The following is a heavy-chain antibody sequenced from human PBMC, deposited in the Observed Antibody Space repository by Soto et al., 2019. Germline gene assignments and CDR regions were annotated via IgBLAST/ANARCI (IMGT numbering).Heavy chain of an antibody. Sequence: EVQLVESGGGLVQPGGSLRLPCAASGFTFSNAWMNWARQAPGKGLEWVGRIKSNANGGTTDYAAPVKGRFTISRDDSKNTMYLQMNSLITEDTAVYYCSTNWATSRDWGQGTLVTVSS. CDR1: GFTFSNAW. J-gene: IGHJ4*02. CDR2: IKSNANGGTT. V-gene: IGHV3-15*01. CDR3: STNWATSRD. D-gene: IGHD3-10*01.